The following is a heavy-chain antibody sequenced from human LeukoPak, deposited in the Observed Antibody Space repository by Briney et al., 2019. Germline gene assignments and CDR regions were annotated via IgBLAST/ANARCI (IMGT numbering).Heavy chain of an antibody. D-gene: IGHD1-20*01. V-gene: IGHV3-66*01. CDR3: ARNNWKDGPDAFDI. CDR2: IYSGGST. Sequence: PGGSLRLSCAASGFTVSSNYMSWVRQAPVKGLEWVSVIYSGGSTYYADSVKGRFTISRDNSKNTLYLQMNSLRAEDTAVYYCARNNWKDGPDAFDIWGQGTMVTVSS. CDR1: GFTVSSNY. J-gene: IGHJ3*02.